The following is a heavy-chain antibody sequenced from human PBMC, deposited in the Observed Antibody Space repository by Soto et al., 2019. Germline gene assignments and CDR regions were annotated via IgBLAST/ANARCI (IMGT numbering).Heavy chain of an antibody. D-gene: IGHD3-22*01. Sequence: KPSETLSLTCTVSGGSISSYYWSWIRQPPGKGLEWIGYIYYSGSTNYNPSLKSRVTISVDTSKNQFSLKLSSVTAADTAVYYCARERNYYYDSSGYYSDWGKGTLVTSPQ. CDR1: GGSISSYY. V-gene: IGHV4-59*01. J-gene: IGHJ4*02. CDR2: IYYSGST. CDR3: ARERNYYYDSSGYYSD.